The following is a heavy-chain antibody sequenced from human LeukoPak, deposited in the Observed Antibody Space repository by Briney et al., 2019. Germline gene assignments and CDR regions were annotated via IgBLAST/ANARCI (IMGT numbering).Heavy chain of an antibody. J-gene: IGHJ6*02. CDR2: INPNSGGT. D-gene: IGHD3-3*01. V-gene: IGHV1-2*02. CDR3: ARERFLEWLFGYGMDV. CDR1: GYTFTGDY. Sequence: GASVKVSCKASGYTFTGDYMHWVRQAPGQGLEWMGWINPNSGGTNYAQKFQGRVTMTRDTSISTAYMELSRLRSDDTAVYYCARERFLEWLFGYGMDVWGQGTTVTVSS.